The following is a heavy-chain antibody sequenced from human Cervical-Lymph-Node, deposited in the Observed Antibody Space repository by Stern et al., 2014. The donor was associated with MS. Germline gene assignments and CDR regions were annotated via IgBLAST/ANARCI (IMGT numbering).Heavy chain of an antibody. D-gene: IGHD2-21*01. CDR2: IHYSGYA. Sequence: QVQLQESGPGLVKPSEALSLSCTVSGVSISAGGYYWSWLRQLPGKGLEWIGYIHYSGYAYYNPSLKTRVTISVDMSKNQFSLNLRSVTAADTAVYFCARFDCPGGDCSNGADSWGQGTLVTVS. CDR3: ARFDCPGGDCSNGADS. J-gene: IGHJ1*01. V-gene: IGHV4-31*03. CDR1: GVSISAGGYY.